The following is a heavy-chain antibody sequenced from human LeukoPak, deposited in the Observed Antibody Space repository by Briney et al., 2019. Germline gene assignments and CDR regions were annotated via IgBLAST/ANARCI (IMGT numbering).Heavy chain of an antibody. J-gene: IGHJ4*02. CDR2: IRYDGSNK. Sequence: GGSLRLSCAASGFTFSSYGMHWVRQAPGKGLEWVAFIRYDGSNKYYADSVKGRFTTSRDNSKNTLYLQMNSLRAEDPAVYYCAPRDWNDGPASHWGQGTLVTVSS. CDR3: APRDWNDGPASH. CDR1: GFTFSSYG. V-gene: IGHV3-30*02. D-gene: IGHD1-1*01.